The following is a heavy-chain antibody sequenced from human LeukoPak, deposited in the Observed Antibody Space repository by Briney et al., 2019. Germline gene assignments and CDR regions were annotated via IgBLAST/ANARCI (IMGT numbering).Heavy chain of an antibody. V-gene: IGHV4-39*07. J-gene: IGHJ4*02. CDR3: VRDFEGIQVR. Sequence: PSETLSLTCTVSGVSISSGGYYWSWIRQPPGKGLEWIGSIYSNGNTYYNPSLQSRVTISLDTSKNQFSLKLNSVTAADTAVYYGVRDFEGIQVRWGQGTLVTVSS. D-gene: IGHD3-10*01. CDR1: GVSISSGGYY. CDR2: IYSNGNT.